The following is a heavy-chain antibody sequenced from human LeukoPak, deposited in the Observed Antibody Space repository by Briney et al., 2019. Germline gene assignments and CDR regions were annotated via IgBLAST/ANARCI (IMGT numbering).Heavy chain of an antibody. V-gene: IGHV3-74*01. D-gene: IGHD3-10*01. CDR1: GFTFSTSW. CDR3: ARGGSPFY. J-gene: IGHJ4*02. Sequence: PGGSLRLSCAASGFTFSTSWMHWVRQAPGKGLVWVSRIKSDGSTTSYADSVKGRFTISRDNAKNTLYLQMNSLRAEDTAVYYCARGGSPFYWGQGTLVTVSS. CDR2: IKSDGSTT.